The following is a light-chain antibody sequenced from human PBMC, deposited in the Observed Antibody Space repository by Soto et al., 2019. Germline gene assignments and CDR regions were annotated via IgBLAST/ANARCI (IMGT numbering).Light chain of an antibody. V-gene: IGKV3-15*01. J-gene: IGKJ1*01. CDR1: ESVSRN. CDR3: QQYWHWPRT. CDR2: GAF. Sequence: EIVVTQSPVTLSVSPGERVTLSCRASESVSRNLAWYQQKPGQTPRLLIYGAFTRATGVPARFSGSGSGTDFILAITSLQSEDFAVYYCQQYWHWPRTFGQGTRVEI.